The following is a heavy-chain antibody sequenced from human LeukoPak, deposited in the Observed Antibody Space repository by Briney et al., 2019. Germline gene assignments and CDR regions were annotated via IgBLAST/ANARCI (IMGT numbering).Heavy chain of an antibody. D-gene: IGHD3-3*01. Sequence: ASVKVSCTASGYTFTGYYMHWVRQAPGQGLEWMGWISAYNGNTNYAQKLQGRVTMTTDTSTSTAYMELRSLRSDDTAVYYCARVRSDFGVVINFDYWGQGTLVTVSS. J-gene: IGHJ4*02. V-gene: IGHV1-18*04. CDR3: ARVRSDFGVVINFDY. CDR1: GYTFTGYY. CDR2: ISAYNGNT.